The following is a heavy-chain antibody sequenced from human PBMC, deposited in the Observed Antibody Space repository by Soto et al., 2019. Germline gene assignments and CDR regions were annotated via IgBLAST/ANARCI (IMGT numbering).Heavy chain of an antibody. CDR3: ADMRGQWLPRD. CDR1: GGSISTSSSTYY. J-gene: IGHJ4*02. D-gene: IGHD6-19*01. V-gene: IGHV4-39*01. Sequence: PSETLSLTCTVSGGSISTSSSTYYWGWMRQPPGKGLEWIASFFYSGKSFYNPSLKSRVTMSVDTSKNQFSLNLSSVTAADTAVYYCADMRGQWLPRDWGQGILVTVSS. CDR2: FFYSGKS.